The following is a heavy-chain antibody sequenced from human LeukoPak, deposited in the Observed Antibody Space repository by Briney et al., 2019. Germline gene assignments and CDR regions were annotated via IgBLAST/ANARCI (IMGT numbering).Heavy chain of an antibody. D-gene: IGHD3-22*01. V-gene: IGHV3-49*04. Sequence: GGSLRLSCTASGFTFGDYAMSWVRQAPGKGLEWVGFIRSKAYGGTTEYAASVKGRFTISRDDSKSIAYLQMNSLKTEDTAVYYCTRDPGPGYYYDSEDYWGQGTLATVSS. J-gene: IGHJ4*02. CDR3: TRDPGPGYYYDSEDY. CDR2: IRSKAYGGTT. CDR1: GFTFGDYA.